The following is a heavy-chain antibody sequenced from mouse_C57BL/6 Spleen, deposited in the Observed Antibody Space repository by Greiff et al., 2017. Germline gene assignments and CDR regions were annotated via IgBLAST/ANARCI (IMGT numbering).Heavy chain of an antibody. CDR2: IDPSDSYT. J-gene: IGHJ4*01. CDR3: ARREGILRAMDY. Sequence: VQLQQPGAELVMPGASVKLSCKASGYTFTSYWMHWVKQRPGQGLEWIGEIDPSDSYTNYNQKFKGKSTLTVDKSSSTAYMQLSSLTSEDSAVYCCARREGILRAMDYWGQGTSVTVSS. D-gene: IGHD1-1*01. V-gene: IGHV1-69*01. CDR1: GYTFTSYW.